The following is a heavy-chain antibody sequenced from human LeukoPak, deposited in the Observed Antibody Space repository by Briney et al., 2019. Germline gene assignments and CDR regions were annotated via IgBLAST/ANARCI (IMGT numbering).Heavy chain of an antibody. D-gene: IGHD3-9*01. Sequence: GGSLRLSCAASGFTFSSYSMNWVRQAPGKGLEWVSPISSSSSYIYYAGSVKGRFTISRDNAKNSLYLQMNSLRAEDTAVYYCAIIRYFDWSIGYYGMDVWGQGTTVTVSS. V-gene: IGHV3-21*04. CDR1: GFTFSSYS. J-gene: IGHJ6*02. CDR2: ISSSSSYI. CDR3: AIIRYFDWSIGYYGMDV.